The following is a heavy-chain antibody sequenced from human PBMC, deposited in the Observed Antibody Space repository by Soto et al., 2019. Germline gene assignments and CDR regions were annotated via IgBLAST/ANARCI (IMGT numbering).Heavy chain of an antibody. CDR2: ISAYNGNT. Sequence: ASVKVSCKASGYTFTSYGISWVRQAPGQGLEWMGWISAYNGNTNYAQKLQGRVTMTTDTSTSTAYMELRSLRSDDTAVYYCARNHREDMVRGVIVPDYWGQGTLVTVSS. CDR3: ARNHREDMVRGVIVPDY. D-gene: IGHD3-10*01. CDR1: GYTFTSYG. V-gene: IGHV1-18*01. J-gene: IGHJ4*02.